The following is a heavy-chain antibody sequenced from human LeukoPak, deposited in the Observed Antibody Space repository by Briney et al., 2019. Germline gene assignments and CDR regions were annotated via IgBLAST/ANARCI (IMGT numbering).Heavy chain of an antibody. CDR3: ARAPSWYSSGRALRY. V-gene: IGHV4-38-2*02. J-gene: IGHJ4*02. D-gene: IGHD6-19*01. CDR1: GYSISGGYY. CDR2: IYHSGST. Sequence: SETLSLTCTVSGYSISGGYYWGWIRQPPGKGLEWIGSIYHSGSTYYNPSLKSRVTISVDTSKNQFSLKLSSVTAADTAVYYCARAPSWYSSGRALRYWGQGTLVTVSS.